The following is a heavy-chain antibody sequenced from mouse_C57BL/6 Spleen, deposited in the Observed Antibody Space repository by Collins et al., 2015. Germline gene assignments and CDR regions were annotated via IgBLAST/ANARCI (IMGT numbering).Heavy chain of an antibody. CDR3: ARQDGSSYWYFDV. V-gene: IGHV7-3*02. CDR1: GFTFTDYY. D-gene: IGHD1-1*01. J-gene: IGHJ1*01. Sequence: EVKLVESGGGLVQPGGSLRLSCATSGFTFTDYYMSWVRQPPGKALEWLGFIRNKANGYTTEYSASVKGRFTISRDNSQSILYLQMNTLRAEDSATYYCARQDGSSYWYFDVWGAGTTVTVSS. CDR2: IRNKANGYTT.